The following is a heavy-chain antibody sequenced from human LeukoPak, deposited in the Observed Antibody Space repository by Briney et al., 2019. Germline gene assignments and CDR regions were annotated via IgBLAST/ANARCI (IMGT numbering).Heavy chain of an antibody. Sequence: SETLSLTCAVSGGSISSSNWWSWVRQPPGKGLEWIGEIYHSGSTNYNPSLKSRVTISVDKSKNQFSLKLSSVTAADTAVYYCARDRYGGNSADFDYWGQGTLVTVSS. CDR2: IYHSGST. CDR1: GGSISSSNW. CDR3: ARDRYGGNSADFDY. V-gene: IGHV4-4*02. J-gene: IGHJ4*02. D-gene: IGHD4-23*01.